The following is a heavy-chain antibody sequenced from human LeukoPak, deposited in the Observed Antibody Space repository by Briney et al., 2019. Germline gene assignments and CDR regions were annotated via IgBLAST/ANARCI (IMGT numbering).Heavy chain of an antibody. D-gene: IGHD3-22*01. Sequence: GGSLRLSCAVSGFTFSSYAMSWVRQAPGKGLEWVSAISGSGGSTYYADSVKGRFTISRDNSKNTLYLQMNSLRAEDTAVYYCAKDRRGSYYDSSGYYSRPRFDYWGQGTLVTVSS. CDR3: AKDRRGSYYDSSGYYSRPRFDY. V-gene: IGHV3-23*01. CDR1: GFTFSSYA. J-gene: IGHJ4*02. CDR2: ISGSGGST.